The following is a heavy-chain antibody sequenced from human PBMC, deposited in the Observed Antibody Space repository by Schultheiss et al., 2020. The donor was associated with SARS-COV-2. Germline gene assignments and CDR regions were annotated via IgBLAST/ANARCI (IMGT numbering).Heavy chain of an antibody. CDR3: ARDGPLLRYFDWFRGYYGMDV. D-gene: IGHD3-9*01. Sequence: ASVKVSCKASGYTFTSYAMHWVRQAPGQRLEWMGWINAGNGNTKYSQKFQGRVTMTRDTSTSTVYMELSSLRSEDTAVYYCARDGPLLRYFDWFRGYYGMDVWGQGTTVTVSS. CDR2: INAGNGNT. V-gene: IGHV1-3*01. J-gene: IGHJ6*02. CDR1: GYTFTSYA.